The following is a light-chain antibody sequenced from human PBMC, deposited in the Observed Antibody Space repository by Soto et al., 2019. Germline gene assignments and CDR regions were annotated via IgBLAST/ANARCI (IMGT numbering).Light chain of an antibody. CDR3: SSYAGSNNSLYV. CDR2: EVS. J-gene: IGLJ1*01. CDR1: RSDVGGYNY. V-gene: IGLV2-8*01. Sequence: QSVLTQPPSASGSPGQSVTISCPGPRSDVGGYNYVSWYQQHPGKAPKLMIYEVSKRPSGVPDRFSGSKSGNTASLTVSGLQAEDEADYYCSSYAGSNNSLYVFGTGTKVTVL.